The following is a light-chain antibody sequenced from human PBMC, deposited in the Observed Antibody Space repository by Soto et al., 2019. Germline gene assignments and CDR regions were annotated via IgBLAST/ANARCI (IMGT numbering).Light chain of an antibody. CDR1: QGIRND. CDR2: AAS. Sequence: DINMTQSPSSLSPSVGDRVTLTCLASQGIRNDLAWCQQKPGRAPKILINAASSLQSGVPSRFSGSGSGTDFTLTISSVQPEDFATYYCQQYNSYPLTFGGGTKVDIK. J-gene: IGKJ4*01. CDR3: QQYNSYPLT. V-gene: IGKV1-16*01.